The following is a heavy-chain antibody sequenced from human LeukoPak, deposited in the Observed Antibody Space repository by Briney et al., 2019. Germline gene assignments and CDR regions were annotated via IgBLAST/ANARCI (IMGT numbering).Heavy chain of an antibody. Sequence: GASVKVSCKASGGTFSSYAISWVRRAPGQGLEWMGGIIPIFGTANYAQKFQGRVTITTDESTSTAYMELSSLRSEDTAVYYCARVDGYYFSDAFDIWGQGTMVTVSS. CDR3: ARVDGYYFSDAFDI. J-gene: IGHJ3*02. D-gene: IGHD3-22*01. CDR1: GGTFSSYA. V-gene: IGHV1-69*05. CDR2: IIPIFGTA.